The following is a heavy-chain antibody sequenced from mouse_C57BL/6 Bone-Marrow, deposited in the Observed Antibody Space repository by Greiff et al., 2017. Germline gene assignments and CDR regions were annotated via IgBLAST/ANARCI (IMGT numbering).Heavy chain of an antibody. CDR3: ARKDYDLAWCAY. CDR1: GFTFSDYG. CDR2: ISSGSSTI. Sequence: EVQLVESGGGLVKPGGSLKLSCAASGFTFSDYGMHWVRQAPEKGLEWVAYISSGSSTIYYADTVKGRFTISRDNAKNTLFLQMTSLRSEDTAMYYCARKDYDLAWCAYWGQGTLVTVSA. D-gene: IGHD2-4*01. J-gene: IGHJ3*01. V-gene: IGHV5-17*01.